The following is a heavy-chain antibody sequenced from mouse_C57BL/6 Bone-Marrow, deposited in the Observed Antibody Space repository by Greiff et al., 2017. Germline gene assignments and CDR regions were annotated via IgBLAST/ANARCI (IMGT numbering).Heavy chain of an antibody. CDR2: INPSSGYT. J-gene: IGHJ4*01. V-gene: IGHV1-4*01. CDR1: GYTFTSYT. CDR3: ARSFRRAMDY. Sequence: QVQLQQSGAELARPGASVKMSCKASGYTFTSYTMHWVKQRPGKGLEWIGYINPSSGYTKYNQKFKDKATLTADKSSSTAYMQLSSLTSEDSAVXYCARSFRRAMDYWGQGTSVTVSS.